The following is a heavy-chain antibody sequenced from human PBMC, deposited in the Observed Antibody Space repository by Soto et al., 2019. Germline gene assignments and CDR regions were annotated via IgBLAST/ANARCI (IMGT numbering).Heavy chain of an antibody. CDR3: ARDRSGYFNNWFDP. Sequence: ASVKVSCKASGYTFTSYAMHCVRQAPGQRLEWMGWINAGNGNTKYSQKFQGRVTITRDTSASTAYMELSSLRSEDTAVYYCARDRSGYFNNWFDPWGQGTLVTVSS. V-gene: IGHV1-3*01. D-gene: IGHD3-3*01. CDR2: INAGNGNT. J-gene: IGHJ5*02. CDR1: GYTFTSYA.